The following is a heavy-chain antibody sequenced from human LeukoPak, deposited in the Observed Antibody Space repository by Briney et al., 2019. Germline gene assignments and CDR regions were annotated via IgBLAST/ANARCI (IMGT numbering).Heavy chain of an antibody. CDR2: ISAYNGNT. Sequence: GASVKVSCKASGYTFTSYGISWVRQAPGQGLEWMGWISAYNGNTNYSQKLQGRVTMTTDTSTSTAYMAVRSLRSDHTAVYYCAIGYNSTDVHFDYWGQGTLVTVSS. V-gene: IGHV1-18*01. CDR3: AIGYNSTDVHFDY. D-gene: IGHD1-1*01. J-gene: IGHJ4*02. CDR1: GYTFTSYG.